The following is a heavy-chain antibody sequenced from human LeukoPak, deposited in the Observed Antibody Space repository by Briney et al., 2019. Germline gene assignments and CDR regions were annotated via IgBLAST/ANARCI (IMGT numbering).Heavy chain of an antibody. D-gene: IGHD3-10*01. CDR2: ISYDGSNK. CDR1: GFTFSSYA. J-gene: IGHJ4*02. Sequence: GGSLRLSCAASGFTFSSYAMHWVRQAPGKGLEWVAVISYDGSNKYYADSVKGRFTISRDNSKNTLYLQMNSLRAEDTAVYYCARDKPDGQVRGVMVDYWGQGTLVTVSS. CDR3: ARDKPDGQVRGVMVDY. V-gene: IGHV3-30-3*01.